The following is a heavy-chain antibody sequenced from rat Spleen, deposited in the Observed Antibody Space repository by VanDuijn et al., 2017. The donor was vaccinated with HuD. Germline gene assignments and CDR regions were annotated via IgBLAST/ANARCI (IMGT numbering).Heavy chain of an antibody. J-gene: IGHJ4*01. V-gene: IGHV5-7*01. D-gene: IGHD4-3*01. CDR1: GFTFSDYN. Sequence: EVQLVESGGGLVQPGRSLKLSCAASGFTFSDYNMAWVRQAPKKGLEWVATISYDGSSTYYRDPVKGRFTISSANAKSTLNLQMDSLRSEDTATYYCARHNSGYGVMDAWGQGASVTVSS. CDR3: ARHNSGYGVMDA. CDR2: ISYDGSST.